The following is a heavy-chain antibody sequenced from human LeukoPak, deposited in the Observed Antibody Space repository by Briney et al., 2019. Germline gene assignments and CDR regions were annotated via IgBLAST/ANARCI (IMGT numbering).Heavy chain of an antibody. D-gene: IGHD5-12*01. J-gene: IGHJ5*02. CDR1: GGSISSYY. V-gene: IGHV4-59*12. Sequence: SETLSLTCTVSGGSISSYYWSWIRQPPGKGLEWIGYIYYSGSTYYNPSLKSRVTISVDTSKNQFSLKLSSVTAADTAVYYCARQIRWLRYWFDPWGQGTLVTVSS. CDR2: IYYSGST. CDR3: ARQIRWLRYWFDP.